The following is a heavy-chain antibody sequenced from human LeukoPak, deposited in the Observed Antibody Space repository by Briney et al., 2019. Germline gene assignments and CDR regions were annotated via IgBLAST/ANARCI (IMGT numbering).Heavy chain of an antibody. CDR2: INPSGGST. CDR1: GYTFTSYY. V-gene: IGHV1-46*01. D-gene: IGHD2-2*01. J-gene: IGHJ5*02. Sequence: GASVKVSCKASGYTFTSYYMYWVRQAPGQGLEWMGIINPSGGSTSYAQKFQGRVTMTRDTSTSTVYMELSSLRSEDTAVYYCARARYCSSTSCYVPDWFDPWGQGTLVTVSS. CDR3: ARARYCSSTSCYVPDWFDP.